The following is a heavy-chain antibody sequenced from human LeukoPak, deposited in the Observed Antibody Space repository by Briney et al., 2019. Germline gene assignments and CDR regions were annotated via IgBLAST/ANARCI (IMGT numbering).Heavy chain of an antibody. J-gene: IGHJ5*02. CDR2: IYYSGST. CDR1: GGSISSYY. Sequence: SETLSLTCTVSGGSISSYYWSWIRQPPGKGLEWIGYIYYSGSTNYNPSLKSRVTISVDTSKNQFSLKLSSVTAADTAVYYCAKLPYGDYNHHWGQGTLVTVSS. D-gene: IGHD4-17*01. V-gene: IGHV4-59*01. CDR3: AKLPYGDYNHH.